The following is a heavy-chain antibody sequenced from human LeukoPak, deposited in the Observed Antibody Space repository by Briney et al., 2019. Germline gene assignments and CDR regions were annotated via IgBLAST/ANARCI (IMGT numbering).Heavy chain of an antibody. J-gene: IGHJ3*02. CDR1: GGSISSYY. D-gene: IGHD3-22*01. CDR3: ARASYYDSRTHAFDI. CDR2: IYTSGST. Sequence: SETLSLTCTVSGGSISSYYWSWIRQPAGKGLEWIGRIYTSGSTNYNASLKSRVTMSVDTSKNQFSLKLSSVTAADTAVYYCARASYYDSRTHAFDIWGQGTMVTVSS. V-gene: IGHV4-4*07.